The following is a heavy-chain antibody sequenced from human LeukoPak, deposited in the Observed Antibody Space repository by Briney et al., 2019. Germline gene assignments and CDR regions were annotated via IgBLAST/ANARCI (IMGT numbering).Heavy chain of an antibody. J-gene: IGHJ4*02. CDR3: AMLRGIAAAGRGG. Sequence: PGGSLRLSCAASGFTFDDYGMSWVRQAPGKGLEWVSGINWNGGSTGYADSVKGRFTISRDNAKNSLYLQMNSLRAEDTALYYYAMLRGIAAAGRGGWGQGTLVTVSS. D-gene: IGHD6-13*01. V-gene: IGHV3-20*04. CDR1: GFTFDDYG. CDR2: INWNGGST.